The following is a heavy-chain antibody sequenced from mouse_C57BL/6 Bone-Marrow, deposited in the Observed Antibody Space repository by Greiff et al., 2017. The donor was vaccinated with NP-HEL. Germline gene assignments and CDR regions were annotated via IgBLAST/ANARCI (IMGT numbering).Heavy chain of an antibody. CDR3: ARGDYLYYAMDY. J-gene: IGHJ4*01. Sequence: VQGVESGAELVKPGASVKMSCKASGYTFTTYPIEWMKQNHGKSLEWIGNFHPYNDDTKYNEKFKGKATLTVAKSSSTVYLKLSRLTSDDTAVYDCARGDYLYYAMDYWGQGTSVTVSS. CDR1: GYTFTTYP. D-gene: IGHD2-4*01. V-gene: IGHV1-47*01. CDR2: FHPYNDDT.